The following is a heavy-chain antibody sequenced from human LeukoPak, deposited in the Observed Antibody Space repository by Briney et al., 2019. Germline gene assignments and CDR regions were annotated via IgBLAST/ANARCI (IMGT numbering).Heavy chain of an antibody. Sequence: PGGSLRLSCAASGFTVSSYEMNCVRQAPGKGLEWVSYISSSGSTIYYADSVKGRFTISRDNAKNSLYLQMNSLRAEDTAVYYCVRDGDSSSWYDYWGQGTLVTVSS. CDR2: ISSSGSTI. V-gene: IGHV3-48*03. CDR3: VRDGDSSSWYDY. J-gene: IGHJ4*02. D-gene: IGHD6-13*01. CDR1: GFTVSSYE.